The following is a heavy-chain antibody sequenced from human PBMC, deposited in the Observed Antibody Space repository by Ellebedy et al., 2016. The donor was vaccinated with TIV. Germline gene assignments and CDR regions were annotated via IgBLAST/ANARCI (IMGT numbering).Heavy chain of an antibody. CDR2: INHSGST. V-gene: IGHV4-34*01. J-gene: IGHJ4*02. CDR1: GGSFSGYY. Sequence: SETLSLXCAVYGGSFSGYYWSWIRQPPGKGLEWIGEINHSGSTNYNPSLKSRVTISVDTSKNQFSLKLSSVTAADTAVYYCARGLEKVPATAFDYWGQGTLVTVSS. CDR3: ARGLEKVPATAFDY. D-gene: IGHD2-2*01.